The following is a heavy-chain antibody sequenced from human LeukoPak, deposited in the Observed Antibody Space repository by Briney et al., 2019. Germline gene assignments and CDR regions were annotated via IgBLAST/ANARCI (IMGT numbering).Heavy chain of an antibody. Sequence: GGSLRLSCATSGFTFSRYSMNWVRQAPGKGLEWISYISSSGSTIYDADSVKGRFTISRDNARNSLYLQMNSLRDEDTAVYYCARDLTRYYKIDFWGQGTLVTVSS. CDR1: GFTFSRYS. CDR3: ARDLTRYYKIDF. V-gene: IGHV3-48*02. CDR2: ISSSGSTI. D-gene: IGHD3-9*01. J-gene: IGHJ4*02.